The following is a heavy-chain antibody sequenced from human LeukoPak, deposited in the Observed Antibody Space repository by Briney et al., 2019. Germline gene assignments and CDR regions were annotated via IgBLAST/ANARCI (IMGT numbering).Heavy chain of an antibody. D-gene: IGHD3-16*02. CDR2: IRYSGRT. CDR3: ARGKVTYYDYIWGSYRHYLGGSIYDY. CDR1: DGSINSDF. V-gene: IGHV4-59*12. Sequence: SETLSLTCTASDGSINSDFWTWIRQPPGKGLEWIGYIRYSGRTSYNPSLTRRVTISIDTSKNQFSLKLSSVTAADTAVYYCARGKVTYYDYIWGSYRHYLGGSIYDYWGQGTLVTVSS. J-gene: IGHJ4*02.